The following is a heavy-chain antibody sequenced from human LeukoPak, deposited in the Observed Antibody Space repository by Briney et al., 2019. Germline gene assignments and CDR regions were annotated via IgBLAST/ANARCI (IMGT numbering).Heavy chain of an antibody. D-gene: IGHD6-13*01. CDR1: GYSFTSYW. J-gene: IGHJ4*02. CDR2: IYPGDSDT. V-gene: IGHV5-51*01. Sequence: GESLKISCQGSGYSFTSYWIGWVRPVPGKGLEWMGIIYPGDSDTRYSPSFQGQVTISADKSISTAYLQWSSLKASDTAMYYCARQEGSSSWFYWGQGTLVTVSS. CDR3: ARQEGSSSWFY.